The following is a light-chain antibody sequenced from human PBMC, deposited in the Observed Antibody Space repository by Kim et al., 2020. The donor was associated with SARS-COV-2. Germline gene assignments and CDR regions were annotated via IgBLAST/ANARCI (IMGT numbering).Light chain of an antibody. J-gene: IGLJ3*02. CDR1: SANTGSKP. CDR3: AAWDGSLNGRV. V-gene: IGLV1-44*01. CDR2: RND. Sequence: GQRVTISCSGSSANTGSKPVSWYQQLPGTAPKVLIYRNDQRPSGVPDRFSGSKSGTSASLAISGLQSEDEADYYCAAWDGSLNGRVFGGGTQLTVL.